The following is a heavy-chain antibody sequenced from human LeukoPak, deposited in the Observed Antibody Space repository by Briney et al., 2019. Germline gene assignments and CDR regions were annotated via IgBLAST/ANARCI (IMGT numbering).Heavy chain of an antibody. V-gene: IGHV4-30-2*01. J-gene: IGHJ4*02. Sequence: SSQTLSLTCAVSGGSISSGGYSWSWIRQPPGKGLEWIGYIYHSGSTYYNPSLKSRVTISVDRSKNQFSLKLSSVTAADTAVYYCASGDNDPLFDYWGQGTLVTVSS. D-gene: IGHD1-1*01. CDR3: ASGDNDPLFDY. CDR1: GGSISSGGYS. CDR2: IYHSGST.